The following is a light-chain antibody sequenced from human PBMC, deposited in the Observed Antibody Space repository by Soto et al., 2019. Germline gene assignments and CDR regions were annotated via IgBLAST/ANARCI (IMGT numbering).Light chain of an antibody. CDR1: QGINNY. CDR3: EHYFGAPWA. V-gene: IGKV1-27*01. Sequence: DIQMTQSPSSLSASVGDRVTITCRASQGINNYLAWYQQKPGRVPQLLIYGASTLHSGVPSRFSGSGSGTDFTLTISNLQPEDVAIYFCEHYFGAPWAFGQGTKVEIK. CDR2: GAS. J-gene: IGKJ1*01.